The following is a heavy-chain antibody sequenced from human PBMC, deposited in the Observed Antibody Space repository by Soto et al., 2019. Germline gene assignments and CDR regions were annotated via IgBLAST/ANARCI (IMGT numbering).Heavy chain of an antibody. Sequence: QVQLQESGPGLVKPSGTLSLTCAVSGGSISSTKWWTWVRQPPGKGLEWIAEISHSEGSNYNPSLKSRVAMSLDNSKNQFSLRLSSVTDADTAVYYCATQTISYTWDVWGQGTTVTVS. V-gene: IGHV4-4*02. CDR2: ISHSEGS. CDR3: ATQTISYTWDV. J-gene: IGHJ6*02. CDR1: GGSISSTKW. D-gene: IGHD4-4*01.